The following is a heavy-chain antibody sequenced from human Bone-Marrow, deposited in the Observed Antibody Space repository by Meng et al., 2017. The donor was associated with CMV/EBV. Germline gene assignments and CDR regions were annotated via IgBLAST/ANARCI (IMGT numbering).Heavy chain of an antibody. J-gene: IGHJ4*02. CDR1: GGSFSGYY. CDR2: INHSGST. CDR3: ARSGYSSSWYGL. V-gene: IGHV4-34*01. D-gene: IGHD6-13*01. Sequence: SETLSLTCAAYGGSFSGYYWSWIRQPPGKGLEWIGEINHSGSTNYNPSLKSRVTISVDTSKNQFSLKLSSVTAADTAVYYCARSGYSSSWYGLWGQGTLVTVSS.